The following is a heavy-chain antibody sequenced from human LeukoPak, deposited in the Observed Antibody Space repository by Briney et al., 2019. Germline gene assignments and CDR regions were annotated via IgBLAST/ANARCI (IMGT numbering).Heavy chain of an antibody. J-gene: IGHJ5*02. D-gene: IGHD1-1*01. CDR1: GFTFSNYW. V-gene: IGHV3-7*03. Sequence: GGSLRLSCAASGFTFSNYWMSWVRQAPGKGLEWVANIKQDGSEKYYVSSVKGRFTISRDNAKNSLYLQMNSLRAEDTAVYYCARGTTMSANWFDPWGQGTLVTVSS. CDR3: ARGTTMSANWFDP. CDR2: IKQDGSEK.